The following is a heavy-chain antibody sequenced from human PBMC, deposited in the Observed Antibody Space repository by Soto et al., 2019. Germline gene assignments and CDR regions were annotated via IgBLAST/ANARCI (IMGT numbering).Heavy chain of an antibody. D-gene: IGHD2-21*02. J-gene: IGHJ4*02. CDR2: IYFTGST. V-gene: IGHV4-31*03. CDR3: SSIPRRGYSYGIDY. Sequence: QMQLQESCPGLVKPSQTLSLTCNVSGGSISSGTSYWTWLRQHPGEGLEWIVHIYFTGSTYSNPSLMSRLTMSVDTSKNQFSLKLTYVTAADTATYYCSSIPRRGYSYGIDYWGQGTLVTVSS. CDR1: GGSISSGTSY.